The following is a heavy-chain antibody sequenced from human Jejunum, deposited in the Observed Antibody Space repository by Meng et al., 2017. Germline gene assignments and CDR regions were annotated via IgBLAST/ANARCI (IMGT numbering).Heavy chain of an antibody. CDR2: IYTNENT. V-gene: IGHV4-61*02. D-gene: IGHD5-12*01. Sequence: SETLSLTCTVSGDSFSSGSYYWSWIRQPAGKGLEWIWRIYTNENTHYNPSLKSRVIISVDTSQNQFSLRLSSVTDADTAVYYFARYSGSSRAFDIWGQGTMVTVSS. J-gene: IGHJ3*02. CDR3: ARYSGSSRAFDI. CDR1: GDSFSSGSYY.